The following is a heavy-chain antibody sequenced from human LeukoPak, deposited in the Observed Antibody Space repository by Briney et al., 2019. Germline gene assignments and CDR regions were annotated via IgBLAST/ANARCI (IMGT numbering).Heavy chain of an antibody. J-gene: IGHJ4*02. Sequence: GGSLRLSCAASGFTFSSYWMSWVRQAPGKGLEWVANIKQDGSEKYYVDSVKGRFTISRDNAKNSLYLQMNSLRAEDTAVYYCASHITIFGVVKPYFDYWGQGTLVTVSS. D-gene: IGHD3-3*01. V-gene: IGHV3-7*01. CDR2: IKQDGSEK. CDR3: ASHITIFGVVKPYFDY. CDR1: GFTFSSYW.